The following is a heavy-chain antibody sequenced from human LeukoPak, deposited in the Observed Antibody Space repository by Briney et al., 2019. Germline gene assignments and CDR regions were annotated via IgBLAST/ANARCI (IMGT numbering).Heavy chain of an antibody. Sequence: SETLSLTCAVSGGSISSNSYYWGWIRQPPGKGLEWIGSIYYSGSTYYNPSLKSRVTISVDTSKNQFSLKLSSVTAADTAVYYCARYSYDILTGYYISYFDYWGQGTLVTVSS. V-gene: IGHV4-39*01. J-gene: IGHJ4*02. CDR1: GGSISSNSYY. CDR3: ARYSYDILTGYYISYFDY. CDR2: IYYSGST. D-gene: IGHD3-9*01.